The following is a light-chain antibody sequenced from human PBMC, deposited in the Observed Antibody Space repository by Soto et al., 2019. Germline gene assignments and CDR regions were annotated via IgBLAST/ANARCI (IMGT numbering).Light chain of an antibody. J-gene: IGKJ2*01. CDR1: QTVRSSS. CDR2: GAS. CDR3: QQYGSSPYT. V-gene: IGKV3-20*01. Sequence: EIVLTQSPGTLSVSPGERATLSCRASQTVRSSSLAWYQQKPGQAPRLLIYGASGRATGIPDKFSGSGSGTDFTLTINRLEPEDFAVYYCQQYGSSPYTFGQGTKLEI.